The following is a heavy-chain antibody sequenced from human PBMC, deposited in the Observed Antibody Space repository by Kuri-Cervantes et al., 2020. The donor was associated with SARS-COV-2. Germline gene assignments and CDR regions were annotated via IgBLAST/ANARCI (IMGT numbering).Heavy chain of an antibody. CDR1: GFTFSSYG. CDR2: IWYDESNK. D-gene: IGHD3-3*01. Sequence: GGSLKISCAASGFTFSSYGMHWVRQAPGKGLEWVAVIWYDESNKYYADSVKGRFTISRDNSKNTLYLQMNDLRAEDTAVYYCAKLRLLEWLLDYWGQGTLVTVSS. V-gene: IGHV3-33*06. CDR3: AKLRLLEWLLDY. J-gene: IGHJ4*02.